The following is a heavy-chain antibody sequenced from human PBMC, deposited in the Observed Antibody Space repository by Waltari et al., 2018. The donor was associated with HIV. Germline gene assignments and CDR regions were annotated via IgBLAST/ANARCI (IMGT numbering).Heavy chain of an antibody. CDR1: GFTFSIYW. CDR3: ARGSRRDRWDVTDSD. V-gene: IGHV3-74*01. J-gene: IGHJ4*02. Sequence: EVQLVESGGGLVQPGGSLRLSCVASGFTFSIYWMHWIRQAPGKGLVWISRINSVGSSTSYSDSVKGRFTISRDNDKNTVYLEMNSLRAEDMALYYCARGSRRDRWDVTDSDWGQGTLVTVSS. D-gene: IGHD1-26*01. CDR2: INSVGSST.